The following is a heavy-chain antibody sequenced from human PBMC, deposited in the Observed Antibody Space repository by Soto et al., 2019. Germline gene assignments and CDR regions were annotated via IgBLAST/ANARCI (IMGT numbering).Heavy chain of an antibody. CDR1: GGSISSGGYS. V-gene: IGHV4-30-2*01. J-gene: IGHJ5*02. CDR3: ARGPTP. CDR2: IYHSGST. Sequence: QLQLQESGSGLVKPSQTLSLTCAVSGGSISSGGYSWSWIRQPPGKGLEWIGYIYHSGSTYYNPSLKSRVTISVARSKHHFSLTLSTPAAADTAVYYCARGPTPWGQGTLVTVSS.